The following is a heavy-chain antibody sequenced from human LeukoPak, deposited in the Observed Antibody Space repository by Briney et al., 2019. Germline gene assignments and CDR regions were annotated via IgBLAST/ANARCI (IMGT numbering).Heavy chain of an antibody. CDR3: AKLGRIAAANTQDDH. Sequence: GGSLRLSCAASGFTFSSYGMHWVRQAPGKGLEWVAVISYDGSNKYYADSVKGRFTISRDNSKNTLYLQMNSLRAEDTAVYYCAKLGRIAAANTQDDHWGQGTLVTVSS. D-gene: IGHD6-13*01. CDR2: ISYDGSNK. CDR1: GFTFSSYG. V-gene: IGHV3-30*18. J-gene: IGHJ4*02.